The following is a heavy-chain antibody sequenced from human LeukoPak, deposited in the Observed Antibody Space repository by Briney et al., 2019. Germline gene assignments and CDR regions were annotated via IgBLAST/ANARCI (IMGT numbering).Heavy chain of an antibody. CDR1: GGSFSGYY. CDR3: ARGGYYYDSSGYYPSMDV. V-gene: IGHV4-34*01. D-gene: IGHD3-22*01. J-gene: IGHJ6*03. Sequence: PSETLSLTCAVYGGSFSGYYWSWLRQPPGKGVEWIGEINHSGSTNYNPSLKSGVTISVDTSKKEFSLKLSYMTGGGTAVYYCARGGYYYDSSGYYPSMDVWGKGTTVTVSS. CDR2: INHSGST.